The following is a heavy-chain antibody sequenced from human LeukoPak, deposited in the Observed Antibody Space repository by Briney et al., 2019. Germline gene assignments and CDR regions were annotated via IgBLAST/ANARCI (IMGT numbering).Heavy chain of an antibody. V-gene: IGHV1-18*01. D-gene: IGHD3-22*01. CDR2: ISAYNGNT. J-gene: IGHJ4*02. Sequence: ASVKVSCKASGYTFTSYGISWVRQAPGQGLEWMGWISAYNGNTNYAQKLQGRVTMTTDTSTSTAYMELRSLRSDDTAVYYCTRGYYYDSSGSFDYWGQGTLVTVSS. CDR3: TRGYYYDSSGSFDY. CDR1: GYTFTSYG.